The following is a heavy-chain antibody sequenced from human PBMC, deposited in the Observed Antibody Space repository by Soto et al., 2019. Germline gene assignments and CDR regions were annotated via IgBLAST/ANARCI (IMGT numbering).Heavy chain of an antibody. CDR2: IYYSGST. CDR3: ARPKSSGYYGADAFDI. V-gene: IGHV4-30-4*01. D-gene: IGHD3-22*01. J-gene: IGHJ3*02. CDR1: GGSISSGDYY. Sequence: QVQLQESGPGLVKPSQTLSLTCTVSGGSISSGDYYWRWLRQPPGNGPEWIGYIYYSGSTYYNPSLNSRVTIAVDTSKNQFSLKLSPVTAADTAVYYCARPKSSGYYGADAFDIWGQGTMVTVSS.